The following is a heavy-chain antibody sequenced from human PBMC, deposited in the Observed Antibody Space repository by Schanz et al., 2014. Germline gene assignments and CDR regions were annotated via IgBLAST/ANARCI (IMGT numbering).Heavy chain of an antibody. D-gene: IGHD3-16*01. CDR1: GYTFTDYG. V-gene: IGHV1-18*01. CDR2: IRPDNGHT. Sequence: VQLVQSGAEVKKPGASVKVSCKASGYTFTDYGLSWVRQAPGQGLEWLGWIRPDNGHTTYSQKVRDRVIFTTDTSANTAYMALRSLRSADTSHYYCVRVPSRDVSFDLWGRGALVTVSS. J-gene: IGHJ2*01. CDR3: VRVPSRDVSFDL.